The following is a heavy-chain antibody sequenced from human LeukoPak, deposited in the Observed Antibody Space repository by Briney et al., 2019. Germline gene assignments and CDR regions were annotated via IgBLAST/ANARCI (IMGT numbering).Heavy chain of an antibody. V-gene: IGHV1-2*06. D-gene: IGHD3-16*01. CDR1: GYAFTGYY. Sequence: ASVKVSCKASGYAFTGYYMHWVRQAPGQGLEWMGRINPNSGGTNYAQKFQGRVTMTRDTSISTAYMELSRLRSDDTAVYYCAREMAGGWFDYWGQGTLVTVSS. CDR2: INPNSGGT. CDR3: AREMAGGWFDY. J-gene: IGHJ4*02.